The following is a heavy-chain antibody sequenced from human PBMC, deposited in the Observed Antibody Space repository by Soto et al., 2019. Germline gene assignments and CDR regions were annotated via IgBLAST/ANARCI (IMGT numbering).Heavy chain of an antibody. V-gene: IGHV1-18*01. Sequence: QVQLVQSGAEVKKPGASVKVSCKASGYTFTSYGISWVRQAPGQGLEWMGWISGYNGHTNYAQKLQGRVTMTTDTSTSTTYMQLGRLRSDDTAVYYCERVDYDFWSGQHYYFDYWGQGTLVTVSS. J-gene: IGHJ4*02. CDR1: GYTFTSYG. D-gene: IGHD3-3*01. CDR3: ERVDYDFWSGQHYYFDY. CDR2: ISGYNGHT.